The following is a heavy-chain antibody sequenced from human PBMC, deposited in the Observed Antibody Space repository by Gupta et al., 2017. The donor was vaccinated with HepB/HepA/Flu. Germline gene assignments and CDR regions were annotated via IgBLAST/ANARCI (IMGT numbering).Heavy chain of an antibody. D-gene: IGHD6-19*01. Sequence: QVQLVESGGGLVKPGGSLRLSCAASGFTFSDYYMNWIRQAPGKGLEWISFIGNSGYTIYDADSVKGRFTISRDNAKKSVYLQMNSLRAEDTAVYYWAAAFSSAYFDYWGQGTLVTVSS. CDR1: GFTFSDYY. V-gene: IGHV3-11*04. J-gene: IGHJ4*02. CDR3: AAAFSSAYFDY. CDR2: IGNSGYTI.